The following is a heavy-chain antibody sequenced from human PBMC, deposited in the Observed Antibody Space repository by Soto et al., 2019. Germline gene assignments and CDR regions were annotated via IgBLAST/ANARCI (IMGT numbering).Heavy chain of an antibody. V-gene: IGHV1-2*02. CDR2: ISPKSGGT. CDR1: GYTFTGYY. D-gene: IGHD2-21*02. Sequence: ASVKVSCKASGYTFTGYYRHWVRQAPGQGFEWMGRISPKSGGTNYAQKFQGRVTMTWDTSLNTAYMELSSLISEDTAVYYCAIPPCYISDSEYFDLWGQGTLVTVSS. J-gene: IGHJ4*02. CDR3: AIPPCYISDSEYFDL.